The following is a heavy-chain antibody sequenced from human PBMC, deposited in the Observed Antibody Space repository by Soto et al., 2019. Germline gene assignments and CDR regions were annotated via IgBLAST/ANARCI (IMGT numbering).Heavy chain of an antibody. Sequence: SETLSLTCAVYGGSFSGYYWSWIRQPPGKGLEWIGYIYYSGSTYYNPSLKSRVTISVDTSKNQFSLKLSSVTAADTAVYYCARETTVTRNDAFDIWGQGTMVTVSS. V-gene: IGHV4-30-4*08. CDR2: IYYSGST. J-gene: IGHJ3*02. D-gene: IGHD4-17*01. CDR3: ARETTVTRNDAFDI. CDR1: GGSFSGYY.